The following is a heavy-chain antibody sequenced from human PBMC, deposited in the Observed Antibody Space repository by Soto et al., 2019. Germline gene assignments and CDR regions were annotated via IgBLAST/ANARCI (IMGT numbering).Heavy chain of an antibody. CDR3: ARDSASMKYSSSWSLITGYYYYGMDV. Sequence: SCKASGYTFTGYYMHWVRQAPGKGLEWVAVISYDGSNKYYADSVKGRFTISRDNSKNTLYLQMNSLRAEDTAVYYCARDSASMKYSSSWSLITGYYYYGMDVWGQGTTVTVSS. CDR2: ISYDGSNK. J-gene: IGHJ6*02. CDR1: GYTFTGYY. D-gene: IGHD6-13*01. V-gene: IGHV3-30-3*01.